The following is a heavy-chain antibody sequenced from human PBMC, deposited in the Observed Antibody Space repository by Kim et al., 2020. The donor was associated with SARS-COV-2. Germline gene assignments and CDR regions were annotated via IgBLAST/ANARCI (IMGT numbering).Heavy chain of an antibody. CDR2: IYYSGST. V-gene: IGHV4-59*01. Sequence: SETLSLTCTVSGGSISSYYWSWIRQPPGKGLELIGYIYYSGSTNYNPSLTSRVPISVDTSKNQFSLKLSSVTAADTAVYYCARAGSGSYYNQVVYAFDIWGQGTMVTVSS. D-gene: IGHD3-10*01. CDR3: ARAGSGSYYNQVVYAFDI. J-gene: IGHJ3*02. CDR1: GGSISSYY.